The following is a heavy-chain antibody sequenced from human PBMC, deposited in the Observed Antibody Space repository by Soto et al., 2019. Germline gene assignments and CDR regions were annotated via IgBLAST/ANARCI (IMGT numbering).Heavy chain of an antibody. V-gene: IGHV5-51*01. D-gene: IGHD1-1*01. CDR2: IYPGDSDT. CDR1: GYIFTNYW. J-gene: IGHJ4*02. CDR3: ASLSRLEPRSAFDY. Sequence: GESLKISCKGSGYIFTNYWIGWVRQMPGKGLEWMGIIYPGDSDTKYSPSFQGQVTISADKSINTAYLQWSSLKASDTAMYYCASLSRLEPRSAFDYWGQGTLVTVSS.